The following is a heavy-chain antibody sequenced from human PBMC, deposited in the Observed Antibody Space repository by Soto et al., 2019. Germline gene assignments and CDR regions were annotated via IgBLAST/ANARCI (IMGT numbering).Heavy chain of an antibody. V-gene: IGHV4-30-2*01. CDR2: IYHSGST. Sequence: QLQLQESGSGLVKPSQTLSLTCAVSGGSISSGGYSWSWIRQPPGKGLEWIGYIYHSGSTYYNPSLNSPVTISLDRSKKQVALKLSSVTAADTAVYYCARGLGYFSGGSCYSGYQNWFDPWGHGTLFTVSS. CDR3: ARGLGYFSGGSCYSGYQNWFDP. J-gene: IGHJ5*02. CDR1: GGSISSGGYS. D-gene: IGHD2-15*01.